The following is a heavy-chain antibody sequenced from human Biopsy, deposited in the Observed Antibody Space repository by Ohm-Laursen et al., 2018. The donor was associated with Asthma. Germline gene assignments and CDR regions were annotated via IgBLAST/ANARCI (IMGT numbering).Heavy chain of an antibody. Sequence: GALSLTCDVYPGSFSGFFWTWIRQSPGKGLEWIGETNERGVTNNNPSLKSRVIISIDTYWNRVSLKLTSVTAADTAVYYCARGPELDVWGQGTTVTVSS. CDR2: TNERGVT. CDR1: PGSFSGFF. V-gene: IGHV4-34*01. CDR3: ARGPELDV. J-gene: IGHJ6*02.